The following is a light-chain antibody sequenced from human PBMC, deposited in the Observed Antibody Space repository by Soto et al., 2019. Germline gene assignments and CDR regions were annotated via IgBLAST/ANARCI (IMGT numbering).Light chain of an antibody. V-gene: IGKV3-11*01. CDR1: QSISGD. Sequence: EIVLTQSPATLSLSPGERATLSCRASQSISGDLAWYQQKPGQAPRLLIYDASNRATGIPARFSGSASGTDFALTISSLGPEDFEVYYCQQRSNWPLTFGPGTKVGI. CDR2: DAS. J-gene: IGKJ3*01. CDR3: QQRSNWPLT.